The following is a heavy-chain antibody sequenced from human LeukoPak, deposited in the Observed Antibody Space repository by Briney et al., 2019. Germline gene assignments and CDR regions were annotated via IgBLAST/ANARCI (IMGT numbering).Heavy chain of an antibody. V-gene: IGHV4-59*08. CDR1: GGSISSYY. J-gene: IGHJ4*02. D-gene: IGHD2-15*01. CDR3: VRVCSNGSCYGSGDY. CDR2: IYYSGST. Sequence: PSETLSLTCTVSGGSISSYYWSWIRQPPGKGLEWIGYIYYSGSTNYNPSLKSRVTISVDTSKNQFSLKLSSVTASDTAVYYCVRVCSNGSCYGSGDYWGQGTLVTVPS.